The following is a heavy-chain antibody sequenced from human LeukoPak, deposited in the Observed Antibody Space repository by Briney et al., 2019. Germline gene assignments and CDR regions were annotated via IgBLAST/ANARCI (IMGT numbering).Heavy chain of an antibody. Sequence: ASVKVSYKASGGTFSSYAISWVRQAPGQGLEWMGGIIPIFGTANYAQKFQGRVTITADESTSTAYMELSSLRSEDTAVYYCARPETQYTAMAPYDYWGQGTLVTVSS. J-gene: IGHJ4*02. CDR3: ARPETQYTAMAPYDY. V-gene: IGHV1-69*13. D-gene: IGHD5-18*01. CDR1: GGTFSSYA. CDR2: IIPIFGTA.